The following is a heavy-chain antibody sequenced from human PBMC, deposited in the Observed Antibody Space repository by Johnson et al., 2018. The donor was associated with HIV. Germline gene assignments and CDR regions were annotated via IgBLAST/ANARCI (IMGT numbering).Heavy chain of an antibody. J-gene: IGHJ3*02. D-gene: IGHD4-17*01. CDR3: ARVSSSVTTARYGAFDI. CDR2: INWNGGST. V-gene: IGHV3-20*04. CDR1: GFTFDDYG. Sequence: VQLVESGGGVVQPGRSLRLSCAASGFTFDDYGMSWVRQAPGKGLEWVSGINWNGGSTGYADSVKGRFTISRDNSKSTLYLQINSLRAEDTAVYYWARVSSSVTTARYGAFDIWGQGTMVIVSS.